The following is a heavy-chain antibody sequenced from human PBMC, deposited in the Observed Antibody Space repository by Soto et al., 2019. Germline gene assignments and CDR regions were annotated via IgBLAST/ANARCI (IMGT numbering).Heavy chain of an antibody. Sequence: PGGSLRLSCAASGFTFSSHNMNWVRQAPGKGLEWVSSISSSSSYIYYADSVKGRFTISRDNAKKSLYLHMNSLRAEDTAVYYCARGPPYSSSSGGFDYWGQGTLVTVSS. D-gene: IGHD6-6*01. CDR1: GFTFSSHN. CDR3: ARGPPYSSSSGGFDY. CDR2: ISSSSSYI. V-gene: IGHV3-21*01. J-gene: IGHJ4*02.